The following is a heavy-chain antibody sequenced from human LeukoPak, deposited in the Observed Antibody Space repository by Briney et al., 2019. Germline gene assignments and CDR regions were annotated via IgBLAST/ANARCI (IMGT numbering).Heavy chain of an antibody. CDR1: GGSFSGYY. Sequence: SETLSLTCGVYGGSFSGYYWNWIRQSPGKGLEWIGEINHSGSTNYNPSLKSRVNMSVDTSQKQFSLRLTSVRAADTAVYYCARGRYLTTLGGAAAGFLGYWGQGTVVTVSS. J-gene: IGHJ4*02. CDR3: ARGRYLTTLGGAAAGFLGY. V-gene: IGHV4-34*01. CDR2: INHSGST. D-gene: IGHD6-13*01.